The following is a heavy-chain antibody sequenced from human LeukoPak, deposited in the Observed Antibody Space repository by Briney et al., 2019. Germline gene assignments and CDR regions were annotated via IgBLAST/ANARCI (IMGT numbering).Heavy chain of an antibody. CDR2: IYYSGST. V-gene: IGHV4-39*01. D-gene: IGHD1-26*01. J-gene: IGHJ5*02. CDR1: GGSISSSSYY. Sequence: SETLSLTCTVSGGSISSSSYYWGWIRQPPGKGLEWIGSIYYSGSTYYNPSLKSRVTISVDTSKNQFSLKLSSVTAADTAVYYCARRLVGTNWFDPWGQGTLVTVSS. CDR3: ARRLVGTNWFDP.